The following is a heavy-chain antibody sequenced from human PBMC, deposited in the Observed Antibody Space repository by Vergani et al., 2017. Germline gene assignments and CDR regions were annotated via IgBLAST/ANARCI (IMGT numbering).Heavy chain of an antibody. Sequence: QVQLVQSGAEVKKPGSSVKVSCKASGGTFSSYTISWVRQAPGHGLEWMGRMIPILGIANSAQKFQGRVTLTADKSTSTAYMELSSLRSEDTSVYYCARYCSSTNCYASHYYYGMDVWGQGTTVTVSS. CDR2: MIPILGIA. CDR3: ARYCSSTNCYASHYYYGMDV. J-gene: IGHJ6*02. V-gene: IGHV1-69*02. CDR1: GGTFSSYT. D-gene: IGHD2-2*01.